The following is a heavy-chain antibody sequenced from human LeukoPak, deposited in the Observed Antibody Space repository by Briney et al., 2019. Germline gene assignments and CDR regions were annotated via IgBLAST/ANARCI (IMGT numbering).Heavy chain of an antibody. J-gene: IGHJ4*02. CDR3: ARQAVALEYYFDY. V-gene: IGHV4-4*02. CDR1: GGSISSSNW. CDR2: IYHSGST. Sequence: SGTLSLTCAVSGGSISSSNWWSWVRQPPGKGLEWVGEIYHSGSTNYNPSLKSRVTISVDKSKNQSSLKLSSVTAADTAVYYCARQAVALEYYFDYWGQGTLVTVSS. D-gene: IGHD6-19*01.